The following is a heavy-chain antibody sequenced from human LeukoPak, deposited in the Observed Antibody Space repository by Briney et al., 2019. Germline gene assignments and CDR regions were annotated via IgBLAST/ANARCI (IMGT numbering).Heavy chain of an antibody. CDR1: GGSFSGYY. CDR2: INHSGST. V-gene: IGHV4-34*01. CDR3: AGDYGDFDTLDY. Sequence: TSETLSLTCAVYGGSFSGYYWSWIRQPPGKGLEWIGEINHSGSTNYNPSLKSRVTISVDTSKNQFSLKLSSVAAADTAVYYCAGDYGDFDTLDYWGQGTLVTVSS. D-gene: IGHD4-17*01. J-gene: IGHJ4*02.